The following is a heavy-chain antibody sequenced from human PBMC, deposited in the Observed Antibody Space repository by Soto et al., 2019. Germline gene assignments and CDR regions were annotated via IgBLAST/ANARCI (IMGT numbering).Heavy chain of an antibody. D-gene: IGHD2-2*01. Sequence: PVESLKISCKCSGYIFTSYWIGWVLQIPGKGLEWMWIIYPGDSDTRYSPSFQGQVTISADKSISTAYLQWSSLKASDTAMYYCARQGSTPRTSFDYWGQGTLVTVSS. CDR1: GYIFTSYW. J-gene: IGHJ4*02. V-gene: IGHV5-51*01. CDR3: ARQGSTPRTSFDY. CDR2: IYPGDSDT.